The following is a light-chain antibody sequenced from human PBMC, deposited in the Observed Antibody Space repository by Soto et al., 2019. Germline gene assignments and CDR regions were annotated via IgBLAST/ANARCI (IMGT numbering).Light chain of an antibody. CDR3: QQSAIPLYT. J-gene: IGKJ2*01. V-gene: IGKV3-20*01. CDR2: GAS. Sequence: AQSPGAVSLSPIGIASIAVRASQRVSSNYLAWYQQRPGQAPRLLIYGASSRATGIPDRFSGSGSGTEFTLTINRLEPEDFASYHCQQSAIPLYTFGQRTKVDIK. CDR1: QRVSSNY.